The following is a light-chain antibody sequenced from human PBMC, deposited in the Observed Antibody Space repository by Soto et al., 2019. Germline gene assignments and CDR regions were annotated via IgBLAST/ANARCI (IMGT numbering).Light chain of an antibody. V-gene: IGLV1-44*01. J-gene: IGLJ3*02. CDR1: SSNIGSNI. Sequence: QSVLTQPPSASGTPGQGVTISCSGSSSNIGSNIVNWYQQLPGTAPSLLIYSSNQRPSGVPDRFSGSKSGTSASLAISGLQSEDEADYYCAAWDDRLSGWVFGGGTQLTVL. CDR3: AAWDDRLSGWV. CDR2: SSN.